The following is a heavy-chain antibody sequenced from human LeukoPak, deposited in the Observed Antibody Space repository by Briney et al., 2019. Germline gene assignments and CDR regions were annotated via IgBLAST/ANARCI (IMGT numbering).Heavy chain of an antibody. CDR3: AKADRAGYYYGMDV. Sequence: GGSLRLSCAASGFTFSSYGMHWVRQAPGKGLEWVAVISYDGSNKYYADSVKGRFTISRDNSKNTLYLQMNSLRAEDTAVYHCAKADRAGYYYGMDVRGQGTTVTVSS. D-gene: IGHD6-13*01. CDR2: ISYDGSNK. CDR1: GFTFSSYG. J-gene: IGHJ6*02. V-gene: IGHV3-30*18.